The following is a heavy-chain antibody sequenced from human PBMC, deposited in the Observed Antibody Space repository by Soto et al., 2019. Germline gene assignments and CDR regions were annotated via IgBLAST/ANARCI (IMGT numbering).Heavy chain of an antibody. Sequence: RLSCVVSGFSFSYAIIWVRQAPGKGQEWVSGITGGGSTEYAASVKGRFTISRDNSKNTVYLQMNSLRAEDTAMYYCAKDAVYNDGLWLVSDWGQGTLVTVSS. CDR1: GFSFSYA. D-gene: IGHD2-21*01. V-gene: IGHV3-23*01. CDR2: ITGGGST. CDR3: AKDAVYNDGLWLVSD. J-gene: IGHJ4*02.